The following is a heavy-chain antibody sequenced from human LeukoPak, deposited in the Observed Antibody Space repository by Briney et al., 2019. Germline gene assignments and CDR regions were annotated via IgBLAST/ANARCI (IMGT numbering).Heavy chain of an antibody. Sequence: AASVKVSCKASGYTFTSYYMHWVRQAPGQGLEWMGIINPSGGSTSYAQKFQGRVTMTRDTSTSTVYMELSSLRSEDTAVYYCARRGIVVVPAAIGPDYYYYYMDVWGKGTTVTISS. CDR3: ARRGIVVVPAAIGPDYYYYYMDV. CDR1: GYTFTSYY. D-gene: IGHD2-2*02. CDR2: INPSGGST. V-gene: IGHV1-46*01. J-gene: IGHJ6*03.